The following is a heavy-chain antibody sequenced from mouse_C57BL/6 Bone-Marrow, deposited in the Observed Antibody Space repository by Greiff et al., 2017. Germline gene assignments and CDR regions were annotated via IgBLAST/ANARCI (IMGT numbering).Heavy chain of an antibody. J-gene: IGHJ3*01. CDR3: AREDYGSSQFAY. CDR2: ISDGGSYN. Sequence: EVQRVESGGGLVKPGGSLKLSCAVSGFTFSSYAMSWVRQTPEKRLEWVATISDGGSYNYYPDNVKGRFTISRDNAKNNLYLQMSHLKSEDTAMYYCAREDYGSSQFAYWGQGTLVTVSA. D-gene: IGHD1-1*01. V-gene: IGHV5-4*01. CDR1: GFTFSSYA.